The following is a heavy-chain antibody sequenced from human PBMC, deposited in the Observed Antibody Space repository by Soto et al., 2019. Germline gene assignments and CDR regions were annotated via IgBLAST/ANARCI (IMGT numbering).Heavy chain of an antibody. CDR2: ISSSSGST. J-gene: IGHJ5*02. Sequence: GGSLRLSCAASGFIFSRYAVSWVRQAPGKGLEWVSGISSSSGSTYYADSVKGRFTISRDNSKNTLYLQMNSLRAEDTAVYYCAKAGYSGYDLNWFDPWGQGT. CDR3: AKAGYSGYDLNWFDP. D-gene: IGHD5-12*01. V-gene: IGHV3-23*01. CDR1: GFIFSRYA.